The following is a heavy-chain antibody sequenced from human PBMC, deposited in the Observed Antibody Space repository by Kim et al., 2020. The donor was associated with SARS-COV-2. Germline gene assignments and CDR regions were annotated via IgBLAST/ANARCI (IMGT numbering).Heavy chain of an antibody. V-gene: IGHV3-23*01. CDR1: GFTFSNYA. D-gene: IGHD3-3*01. CDR2: ISGSGGST. Sequence: GGSLRLSCAASGFTFSNYAMSWVRQAPGKGLEWVSAISGSGGSTNDADSVKGRFTIARDNSKNTFFLQMNSLRADDTAVYYCAKGPTIFGVVTAPLYGLDVWGQGTTVTVSS. J-gene: IGHJ6*02. CDR3: AKGPTIFGVVTAPLYGLDV.